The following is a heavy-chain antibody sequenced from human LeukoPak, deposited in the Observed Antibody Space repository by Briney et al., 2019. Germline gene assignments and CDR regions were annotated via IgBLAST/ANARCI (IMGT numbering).Heavy chain of an antibody. CDR3: ARELYGDYSNWFDP. CDR2: IWYDGSSK. D-gene: IGHD4-17*01. Sequence: GRSLRLSCAASGFTFSSYGVHWVRQAPGKGLEWVAGIWYDGSSKYYADSVKGRFTISRDNSKNTLYLQMNSLRAEDTAVYYCARELYGDYSNWFDPWGQGTLVTVSS. V-gene: IGHV3-33*01. CDR1: GFTFSSYG. J-gene: IGHJ5*02.